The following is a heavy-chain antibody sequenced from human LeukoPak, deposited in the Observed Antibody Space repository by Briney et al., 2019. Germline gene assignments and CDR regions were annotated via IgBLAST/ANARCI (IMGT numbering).Heavy chain of an antibody. CDR3: AKVDRNYNGHAFDI. V-gene: IGHV4-4*07. CDR2: IYSSGST. J-gene: IGHJ3*02. D-gene: IGHD1-14*01. CDR1: GGSISSDY. Sequence: SETLSLTCSVSGGSISSDYWSWIRQPAGKGLEWIGRIYSSGSTNYNPSLKSRVTMSLDTSKNQFSLNLSSVTAADTAVYYCAKVDRNYNGHAFDIWGQGTMVTVSP.